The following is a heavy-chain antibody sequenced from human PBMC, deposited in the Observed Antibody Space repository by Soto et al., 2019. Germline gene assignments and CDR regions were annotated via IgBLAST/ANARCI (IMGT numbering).Heavy chain of an antibody. V-gene: IGHV1-69*04. CDR1: GGTFSSYT. CDR3: ARERSGYDPYYFDY. Sequence: ASVKVSCKASGGTFSSYTISWVRQAPGQGLEWMGRIIPILGIANYAQKFQGRVTITADKSTSTAYMELSSLRSEDTAVYYCARERSGYDPYYFDYWGQGTLVTVSS. J-gene: IGHJ4*02. D-gene: IGHD5-12*01. CDR2: IIPILGIA.